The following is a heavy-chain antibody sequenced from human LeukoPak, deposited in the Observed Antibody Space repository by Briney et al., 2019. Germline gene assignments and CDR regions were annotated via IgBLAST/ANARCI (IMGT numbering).Heavy chain of an antibody. D-gene: IGHD5-24*01. V-gene: IGHV4-59*12. CDR2: IYYSGST. Sequence: SETLSLTCTVSGGSISSYYWSWIRQPPGKGLEWIGYIYYSGSTNYNPSLKSRVTISVDTSKNQFSLKLSSVTAADTAVYYCAKLRDGYNKYYFDYWGQGTLVTVSS. CDR1: GGSISSYY. CDR3: AKLRDGYNKYYFDY. J-gene: IGHJ4*02.